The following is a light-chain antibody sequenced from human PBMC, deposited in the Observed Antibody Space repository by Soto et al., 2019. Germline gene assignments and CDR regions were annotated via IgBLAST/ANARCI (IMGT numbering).Light chain of an antibody. CDR1: QSVSSN. CDR2: GAY. CDR3: QQYNNWPSGT. V-gene: IGKV3-15*01. J-gene: IGKJ1*01. Sequence: EIVMTQSPATLSVSPGERVTLSCRASQSVSSNLAWYHQKPGQAPRLLIYGAYVRATGIPARFSGSGSGTEFTLTISSLQSEDFVVYYCQQYNNWPSGTFGQGTKVDIK.